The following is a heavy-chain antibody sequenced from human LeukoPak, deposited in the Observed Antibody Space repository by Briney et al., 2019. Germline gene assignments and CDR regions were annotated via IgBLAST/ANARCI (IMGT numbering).Heavy chain of an antibody. D-gene: IGHD1-26*01. Sequence: VASVKVSCKASGYTFTGYYMHWVRQAPGQGLEWMGWINPNSGGTNYAQKFQGRVTMTRDTSISTAYMELSRLRSDDTAVYYCASGSYFYYYYYMDVWGKGTTVTVSS. V-gene: IGHV1-2*02. CDR1: GYTFTGYY. J-gene: IGHJ6*03. CDR2: INPNSGGT. CDR3: ASGSYFYYYYYMDV.